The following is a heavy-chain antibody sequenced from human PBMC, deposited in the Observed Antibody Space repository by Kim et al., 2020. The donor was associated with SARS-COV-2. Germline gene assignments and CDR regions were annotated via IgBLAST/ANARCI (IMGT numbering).Heavy chain of an antibody. CDR2: ISSSSSYI. D-gene: IGHD6-19*01. Sequence: GGSLRLSCAASGFTFSSYSMNWVRQAPGKGLEWVSSISSSSSYIYYADSVKGRFTISRDNAKNSLYLQMNSLRAEDTAVYYCAREGDGSSGWETLYYYYYGMDVWGQGTTVTVSS. CDR1: GFTFSSYS. CDR3: AREGDGSSGWETLYYYYYGMDV. J-gene: IGHJ6*02. V-gene: IGHV3-21*01.